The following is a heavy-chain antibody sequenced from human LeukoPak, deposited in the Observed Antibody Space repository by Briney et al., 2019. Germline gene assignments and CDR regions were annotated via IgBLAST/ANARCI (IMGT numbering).Heavy chain of an antibody. D-gene: IGHD3-22*01. Sequence: GGSLRLSCAASGFTFSSYAMSWVRQAPGKGLEWVSAISGSGGSTYYADSVKGRFTISRDNSKNTLYLQMNSLRAEDTAVYYCAKRDDSSGYIGYYMDVWGKGTTVTVSS. CDR1: GFTFSSYA. V-gene: IGHV3-23*01. J-gene: IGHJ6*03. CDR2: ISGSGGST. CDR3: AKRDDSSGYIGYYMDV.